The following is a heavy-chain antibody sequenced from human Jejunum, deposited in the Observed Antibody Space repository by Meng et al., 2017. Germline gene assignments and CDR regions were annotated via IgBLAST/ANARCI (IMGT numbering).Heavy chain of an antibody. CDR3: ARDLLGPAIAASGYFDP. V-gene: IGHV4-4*02. CDR1: GGSISDSNW. Sequence: QWPLQESGPGLVKPSGPLSLTGAVSGGSISDSNWWSWFRQPPGKELEWIGEIYHTGSTNYNPSLKSRVTMSLDKSKNQFFLDLTSVTAADTAVYYCARDLLGPAIAASGYFDPWGQGTLVTVSS. D-gene: IGHD5-12*01. CDR2: IYHTGST. J-gene: IGHJ5*02.